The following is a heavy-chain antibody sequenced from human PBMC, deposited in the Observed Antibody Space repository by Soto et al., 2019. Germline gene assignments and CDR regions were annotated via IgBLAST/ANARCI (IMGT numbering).Heavy chain of an antibody. Sequence: GGSLRLSCAASGFTFSSYAMSWVRQAPGKGLEWVSAISGSGGSTYYADSVKGRFTISRDNSKNTLYLQMNSLRAEDTAVYYCAKDLPSIIVVPAASTQPIDYWGQGTLVTVSS. CDR1: GFTFSSYA. J-gene: IGHJ4*02. V-gene: IGHV3-23*01. CDR3: AKDLPSIIVVPAASTQPIDY. D-gene: IGHD2-2*01. CDR2: ISGSGGST.